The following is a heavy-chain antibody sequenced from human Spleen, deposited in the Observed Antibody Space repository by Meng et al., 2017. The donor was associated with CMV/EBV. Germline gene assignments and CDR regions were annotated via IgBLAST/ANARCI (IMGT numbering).Heavy chain of an antibody. D-gene: IGHD2-2*01. CDR3: ARGGNIVLVPAAKWFDP. CDR1: SISSVGYS. V-gene: IGHV4-31*02. J-gene: IGHJ5*02. Sequence: SISSVGYSWRWIRQHPGKGLEWIGYIHYSGSTYYNPSLTSRVSMSLDTSKTHFSLKLSSVTAADTAVYYCARGGNIVLVPAAKWFDPWGQGTLVTVSS. CDR2: IHYSGST.